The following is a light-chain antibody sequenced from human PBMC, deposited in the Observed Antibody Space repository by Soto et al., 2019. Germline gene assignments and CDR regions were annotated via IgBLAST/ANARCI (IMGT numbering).Light chain of an antibody. CDR1: SSNIGAGYD. V-gene: IGLV1-40*01. Sequence: QSVLTQPPSVSWAPGQRVTISCTGSSSNIGAGYDVHWYQQLPGTAPKLLIYGNSNRPSGVPDRFSGSKSGTSASLAITGLQAEDEADHYCQSYDSSLSGFYVFGTGTKLTLL. CDR2: GNS. J-gene: IGLJ1*01. CDR3: QSYDSSLSGFYV.